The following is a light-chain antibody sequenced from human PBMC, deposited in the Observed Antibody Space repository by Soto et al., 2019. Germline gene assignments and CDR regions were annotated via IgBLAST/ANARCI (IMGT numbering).Light chain of an antibody. CDR3: SSYTSSSTLV. CDR1: SSDVGGYNY. J-gene: IGLJ1*01. CDR2: EVS. V-gene: IGLV2-14*01. Sequence: QSALTQPASVSGSPGQSIAISCTGTSSDVGGYNYVSWFQQHPGKAPKLIIYEVSNRPSGISNRFSGSKSGNTASLTISGLRAEDEAEYYCSSYTSSSTLVFGTGTKLTVL.